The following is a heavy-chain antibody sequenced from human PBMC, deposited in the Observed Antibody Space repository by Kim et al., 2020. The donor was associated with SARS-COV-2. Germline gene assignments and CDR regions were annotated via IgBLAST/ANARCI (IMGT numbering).Heavy chain of an antibody. CDR3: AGDRCPYGSGSYSGMDV. J-gene: IGHJ6*02. CDR2: INPSGGST. V-gene: IGHV1-46*01. CDR1: GYTFTSYY. D-gene: IGHD3-10*01. Sequence: ASVKVSCKASGYTFTSYYMHWVRQAPGQGLEGMGIINPSGGSTSYAQKFQGRVTMTRDTSTSTVYMDLSSLRAEDTAVYYCAGDRCPYGSGSYSGMDVWGQGATVTVSS.